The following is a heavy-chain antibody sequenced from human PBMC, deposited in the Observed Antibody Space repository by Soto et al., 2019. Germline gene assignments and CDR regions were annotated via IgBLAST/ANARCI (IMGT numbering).Heavy chain of an antibody. J-gene: IGHJ1*01. CDR3: ARVTTYYYVISGYPDQIELHQH. Sequence: ASGKVSCKASGYTFTSYGISWVRQAPGQGLEWMGWISAYNGNTNYAQKLQGRVTMTTDTSTSTAYMELRSLRSDDTAVYYCARVTTYYYVISGYPDQIELHQHPGQGTL. V-gene: IGHV1-18*01. D-gene: IGHD3-22*01. CDR1: GYTFTSYG. CDR2: ISAYNGNT.